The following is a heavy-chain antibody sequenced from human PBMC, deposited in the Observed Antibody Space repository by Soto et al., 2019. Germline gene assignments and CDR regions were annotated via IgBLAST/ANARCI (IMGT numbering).Heavy chain of an antibody. CDR3: EKRSSSSGNYYYYGMDV. D-gene: IGHD6-6*01. CDR2: ISGSGGST. V-gene: IGHV3-23*01. Sequence: GGSLRLSCAASGFTFSSYAMSWVRQAPGKGLEWVSAISGSGGSTYYADSVKGRFTISRDNSKNTLYLQMNRLRAEDTAVYYCEKRSSSSGNYYYYGMDVWGQGTTVTVSS. CDR1: GFTFSSYA. J-gene: IGHJ6*02.